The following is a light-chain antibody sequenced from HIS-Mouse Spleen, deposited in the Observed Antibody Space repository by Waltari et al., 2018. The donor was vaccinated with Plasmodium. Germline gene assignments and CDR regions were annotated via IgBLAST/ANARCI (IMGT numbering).Light chain of an antibody. CDR1: QSISSY. Sequence: DIQMTQSPSSLSASVGERVTITCRPSQSISSYLNWYQQKPGKAPKLLIYAASSLQSGVPSRFSGSGSGTDFTLTISSLQPEDFATYYCQQSYSTWTFGQGTKVEIK. CDR2: AAS. V-gene: IGKV1-39*01. CDR3: QQSYSTWT. J-gene: IGKJ1*01.